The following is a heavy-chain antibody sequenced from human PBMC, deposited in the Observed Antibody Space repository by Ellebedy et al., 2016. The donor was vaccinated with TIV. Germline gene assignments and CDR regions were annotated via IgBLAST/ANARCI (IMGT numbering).Heavy chain of an antibody. CDR1: GYSFTSYW. Sequence: GESLKISCKGSGYSFTSYWIGWVRQMPGKGLEWMGIIYPGESDTRYSPSFQGQVTISADKSISPAYLQVRSLKASDTAMYYCARLDAPYCGGDCYSRYAFDIWGQGTMVTVSS. D-gene: IGHD2-21*02. J-gene: IGHJ3*02. V-gene: IGHV5-51*01. CDR2: IYPGESDT. CDR3: ARLDAPYCGGDCYSRYAFDI.